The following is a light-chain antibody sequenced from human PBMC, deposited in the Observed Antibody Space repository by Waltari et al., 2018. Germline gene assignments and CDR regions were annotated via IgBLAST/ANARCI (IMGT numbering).Light chain of an antibody. Sequence: DIQMTQSPSSLSASVGDRVTITCRASQSISSYLNWYQQKPGKAPKLRIYAASSLQSGVPSRFSGSGSGTEFTLTISSLQPEDFATYYCQQSYSTLLTFGGGTKVEIK. V-gene: IGKV1-39*01. CDR3: QQSYSTLLT. CDR1: QSISSY. CDR2: AAS. J-gene: IGKJ4*01.